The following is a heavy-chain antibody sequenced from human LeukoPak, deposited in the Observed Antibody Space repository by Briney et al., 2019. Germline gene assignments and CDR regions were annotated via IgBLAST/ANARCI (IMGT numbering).Heavy chain of an antibody. CDR3: ARALRVVANMGV. J-gene: IGHJ6*03. Sequence: SETLSLTCTVSGGSISSYYWSWIRQPPGKGLEWIGYIYYSGSTNYNPSLKSRVTISVDTSKNQFSLKLSSVTAADTAVYYCARALRVVANMGVWGKGTTVTVSS. CDR1: GGSISSYY. CDR2: IYYSGST. V-gene: IGHV4-59*01. D-gene: IGHD2-15*01.